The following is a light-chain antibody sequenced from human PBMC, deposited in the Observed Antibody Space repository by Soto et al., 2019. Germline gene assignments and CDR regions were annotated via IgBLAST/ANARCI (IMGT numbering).Light chain of an antibody. J-gene: IGKJ1*01. CDR2: GAS. Sequence: EIVLTQSPGTLSLSPGERATLSCRASQSVSSSYLAWYQQKPGQAPRLLIYGASSRATGIPDRFSGSGSGTDFTLTVSRLEPEDFAVYYCQQYGSSPETFGQWNK. V-gene: IGKV3-20*01. CDR3: QQYGSSPET. CDR1: QSVSSSY.